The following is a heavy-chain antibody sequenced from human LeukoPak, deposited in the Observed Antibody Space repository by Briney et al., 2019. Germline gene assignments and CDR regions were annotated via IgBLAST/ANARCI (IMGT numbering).Heavy chain of an antibody. V-gene: IGHV1-18*01. D-gene: IGHD3-10*01. CDR1: GYTFSSYV. J-gene: IGHJ4*02. CDR3: ALFGSGSSDY. CDR2: ISAYNGNT. Sequence: ASVKVSCKTSGYTFSSYVIDWVRQAPGQGLEWMGWISAYNGNTNYAQKLQGRVTMTTDTSTSTAYMELRSLRSDDTAVYYCALFGSGSSDYWGQGTLVTVSS.